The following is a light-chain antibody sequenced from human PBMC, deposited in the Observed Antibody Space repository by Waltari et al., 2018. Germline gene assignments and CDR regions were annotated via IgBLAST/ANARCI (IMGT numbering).Light chain of an antibody. CDR1: QDISSW. V-gene: IGKV1D-12*01. J-gene: IGKJ4*01. Sequence: LQLTQSPPSASASVEDTVTFNCRVSQDISSWLAWFQQKPGKAPKVLIYATSNLQSGVPSRFSGSGSGTHFTLTIRGLQPEDFATYYCQQAKSFPLTFGGGTKVQIK. CDR2: ATS. CDR3: QQAKSFPLT.